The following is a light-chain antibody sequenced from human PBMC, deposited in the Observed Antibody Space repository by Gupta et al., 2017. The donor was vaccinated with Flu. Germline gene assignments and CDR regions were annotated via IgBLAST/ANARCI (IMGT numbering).Light chain of an antibody. J-gene: IGLJ2*01. CDR3: SSYAVSNYLV. V-gene: IGLV2-8*01. Sequence: QSALTQPPSASGSPGQSVTISCTGTSSDICGYNYVSWYQQHPGKAPKLMIYEVNKRPSGVPDRFSGSKSGNTASLTVSGLQAEDEADYYCSSYAVSNYLVFGGGTELTVL. CDR1: SSDICGYNY. CDR2: EVN.